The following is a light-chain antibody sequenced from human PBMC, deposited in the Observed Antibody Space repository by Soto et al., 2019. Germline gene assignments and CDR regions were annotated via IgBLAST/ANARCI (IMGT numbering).Light chain of an antibody. V-gene: IGKV3-11*01. CDR3: QQSHHWPRT. CDR1: RRVTTF. Sequence: EIVLTQSPGTLSLSPGERATLSCRASRRVTTFLAWYQQRPGQAPRLLISEASNRAAGIPARFSGSGSGTDFTLTISRLEPEDFGVYYCQQSHHWPRTFGQGTKVDIK. CDR2: EAS. J-gene: IGKJ1*01.